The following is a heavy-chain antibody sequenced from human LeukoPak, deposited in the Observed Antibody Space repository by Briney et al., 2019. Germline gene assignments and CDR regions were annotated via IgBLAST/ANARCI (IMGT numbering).Heavy chain of an antibody. D-gene: IGHD3-22*01. CDR3: ARTPYYYDSSGYYNY. V-gene: IGHV1-18*01. CDR2: ISAYNGNT. Sequence: ASVKVSCKASGYTFTSYGISWVRQAPGQGLEWMGWISAYNGNTNYAQKLQGRVTMTTDTSTSTAYMELRSLRSDDTAVYYCARTPYYYDSSGYYNYWGQGTLVTVSS. J-gene: IGHJ4*02. CDR1: GYTFTSYG.